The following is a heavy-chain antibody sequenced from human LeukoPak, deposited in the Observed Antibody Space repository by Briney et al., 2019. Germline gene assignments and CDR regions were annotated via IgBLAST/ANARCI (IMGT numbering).Heavy chain of an antibody. J-gene: IGHJ4*02. D-gene: IGHD3-22*01. Sequence: ASVKVSCKASGYTFTSYGISWVRQAPGQGLEWMGWISAYNGNTNYAQKLQGRVTMTTDTSTSTAYMELSSLRSEDTAVYYCARGSVYYDSSGPLNYWGQGTLVTVSS. V-gene: IGHV1-18*01. CDR2: ISAYNGNT. CDR1: GYTFTSYG. CDR3: ARGSVYYDSSGPLNY.